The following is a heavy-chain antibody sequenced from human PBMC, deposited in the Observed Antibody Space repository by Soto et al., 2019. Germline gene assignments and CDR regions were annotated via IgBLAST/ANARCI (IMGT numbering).Heavy chain of an antibody. D-gene: IGHD2-15*01. CDR1: GGRVSRYDYS. V-gene: IGHV4-39*02. CDR2: INYNGVT. J-gene: IGHJ5*02. Sequence: ETRSLTWTDAGGRVSRYDYSRGWNRQPPAKGWEWIRGINYNGVTYYNPSLKTRLTISRDTSKNHFSLRLTFVTAADTALYSCGNVLVAATKNTDPEPWGPGILVTVSS. CDR3: GNVLVAATKNTDPEP.